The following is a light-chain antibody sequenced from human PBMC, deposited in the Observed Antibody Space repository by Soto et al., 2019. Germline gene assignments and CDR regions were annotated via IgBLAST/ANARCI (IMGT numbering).Light chain of an antibody. CDR3: QQSSSTLYS. CDR1: QGIDTY. J-gene: IGKJ2*03. CDR2: AAS. Sequence: DIQMTQSPLSLSASVGDRVTITCRASQGIDTYLNWYQQKPGKAPKLLIYAASSLQSGVPSRFSGSGSGTDFTLTISTLQPEDFATYFCQQSSSTLYSFGSGTKLEIK. V-gene: IGKV1-39*01.